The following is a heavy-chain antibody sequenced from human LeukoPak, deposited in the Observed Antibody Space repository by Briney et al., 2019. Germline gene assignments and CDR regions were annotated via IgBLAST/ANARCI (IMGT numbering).Heavy chain of an antibody. CDR2: IYPGDSDT. Sequence: GESLKISCKGSGYSFTSYWIGWVRQMPGKGLEWMGIIYPGDSDTRYSPSFQGQVTISADKSISTAYLQWSSLKASDTAMYYCARPVVPAANAFGIWGQGTMVTVSS. J-gene: IGHJ3*02. CDR3: ARPVVPAANAFGI. CDR1: GYSFTSYW. D-gene: IGHD2-2*01. V-gene: IGHV5-51*01.